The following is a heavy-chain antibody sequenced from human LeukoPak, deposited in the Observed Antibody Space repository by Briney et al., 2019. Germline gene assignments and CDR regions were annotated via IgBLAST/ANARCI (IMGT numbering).Heavy chain of an antibody. D-gene: IGHD3-10*01. CDR3: ARGRFGEPFWFDP. Sequence: SETLSLTCTVSGGSISSHYWSWIRQPPGKGLEWIGYIYYSGSTNYNPSLKSRVTISVDTSKNQFSLELSSVTAADTAVYYCARGRFGEPFWFDPWGQGTLATVSS. V-gene: IGHV4-59*11. CDR2: IYYSGST. J-gene: IGHJ5*02. CDR1: GGSISSHY.